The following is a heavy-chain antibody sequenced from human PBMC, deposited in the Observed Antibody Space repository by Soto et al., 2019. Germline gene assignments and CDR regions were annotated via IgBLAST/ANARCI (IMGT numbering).Heavy chain of an antibody. J-gene: IGHJ4*02. CDR2: IYYTGNT. CDR3: VRFEWYAGEFPPTFGC. Sequence: ETLSLTYTVSGDSLRSIYHYWGWIRQSPGQGLEWIGSIYYTGNTYYNPSLKSRVSISVDMATNEISLRLRAESVADTAGYYCVRFEWYAGEFPPTFGCWGQGVLVTV. CDR1: GDSLRSIYHY. D-gene: IGHD3-3*01. V-gene: IGHV4-39*01.